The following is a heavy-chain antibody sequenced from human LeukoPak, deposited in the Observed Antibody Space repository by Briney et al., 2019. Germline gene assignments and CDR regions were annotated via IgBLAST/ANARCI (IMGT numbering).Heavy chain of an antibody. Sequence: GGSLRLSCAASGFTFSSYEMNWVRQAPGKGLEWVSYISSSGSTIYYADSVKGRFTVSRDNAKNSLYLQMNSLRAEDTAVYYCARKSAARTFDYWGQGTLVTVSS. CDR2: ISSSGSTI. V-gene: IGHV3-48*03. CDR3: ARKSAARTFDY. D-gene: IGHD6-6*01. CDR1: GFTFSSYE. J-gene: IGHJ4*02.